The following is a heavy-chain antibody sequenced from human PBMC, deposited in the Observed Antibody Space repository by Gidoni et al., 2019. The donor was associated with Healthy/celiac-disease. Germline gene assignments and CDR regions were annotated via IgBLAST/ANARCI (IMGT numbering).Heavy chain of an antibody. CDR2: ISGSGGST. V-gene: IGHV3-23*01. Sequence: FTFSSYAMSWVRQAPGKGLEWVSAISGSGGSTYYADSVKGRFTISRDNSKNTLYLQMNSLRAEDTAVYYCANVRFWSYDSSGYYPFDYWGQGTLVTVSS. D-gene: IGHD3-22*01. CDR3: ANVRFWSYDSSGYYPFDY. CDR1: FTFSSYA. J-gene: IGHJ4*02.